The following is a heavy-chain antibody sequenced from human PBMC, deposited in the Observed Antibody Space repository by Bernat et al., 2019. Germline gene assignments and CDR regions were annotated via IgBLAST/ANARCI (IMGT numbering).Heavy chain of an antibody. J-gene: IGHJ4*02. Sequence: EVQLAESGGGLVQPGGSLKLSCAASGLTFSDSTMQWVRQASGKGLEWVGRVRTKANGFATSYAASVKGRFTISRDDSKNTAYLQMNSLKIEDTAVYYWTRSGALAEQTFDYWGQGTLVTVSS. CDR2: VRTKANGFAT. CDR3: TRSGALAEQTFDY. V-gene: IGHV3-73*01. CDR1: GLTFSDST. D-gene: IGHD3-10*01.